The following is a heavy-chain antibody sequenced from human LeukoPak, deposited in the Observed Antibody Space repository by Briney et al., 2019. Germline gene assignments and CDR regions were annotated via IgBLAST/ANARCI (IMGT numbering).Heavy chain of an antibody. V-gene: IGHV5-51*01. CDR1: GYSFTSYW. Sequence: GASLKISCKGSGYSFTSYWIGWVRQMPGKGLEWMGIIYPGDSDTRYSPSFQGQVTISADKSISTAYLQWSSLQASDTAMYYCARLRFLEWRAFDIWGQGTMVTVSS. D-gene: IGHD3-3*01. CDR3: ARLRFLEWRAFDI. CDR2: IYPGDSDT. J-gene: IGHJ3*02.